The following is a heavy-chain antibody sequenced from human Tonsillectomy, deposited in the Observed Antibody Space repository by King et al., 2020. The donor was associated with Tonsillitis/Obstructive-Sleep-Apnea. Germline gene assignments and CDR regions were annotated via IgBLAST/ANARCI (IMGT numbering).Heavy chain of an antibody. CDR3: ASYYDFWSGYPY. Sequence: VQLQESGPGLVKPSETLSLTCTVSGGSISSYYWSWIRQPPGKGLEWIGYIYYSGSTNYNPSLTSRVTISVDTSKNQFSLKLSSVTAADTAVYYCASYYDFWSGYPYWGQGTLVTVSS. J-gene: IGHJ4*02. CDR2: IYYSGST. V-gene: IGHV4-59*01. CDR1: GGSISSYY. D-gene: IGHD3-3*01.